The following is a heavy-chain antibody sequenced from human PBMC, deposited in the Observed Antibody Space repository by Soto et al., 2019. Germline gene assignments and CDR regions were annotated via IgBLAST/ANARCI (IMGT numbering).Heavy chain of an antibody. Sequence: QIQLVQSGGEVKKPGASVRVSCKASGYIFGSYGISWVRQAPGQGLEWMGWISGYNGDTIHAQKYQDRVTMTTDTSTSTGYMELRSLKSDDTAVYYCARDLMVAAAGKNWFDAWGQGTLVAVSS. CDR1: GYIFGSYG. D-gene: IGHD6-13*01. CDR3: ARDLMVAAAGKNWFDA. V-gene: IGHV1-18*01. CDR2: ISGYNGDT. J-gene: IGHJ5*02.